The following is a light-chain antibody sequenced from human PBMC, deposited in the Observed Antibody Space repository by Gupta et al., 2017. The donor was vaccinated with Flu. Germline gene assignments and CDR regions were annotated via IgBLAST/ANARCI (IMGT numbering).Light chain of an antibody. CDR1: ENINTY. CDR2: DAS. J-gene: IGKJ5*01. Sequence: EVVMRQSPDSLSVSPGDTVTLSCRASENINTYLVWYQQKSGQAPRILIFDASNRAPGVPPRFSGSGSGTDFSLTISGLEPEDFAVYYCQQRTNWPPGTFGQGTRLEMK. CDR3: QQRTNWPPGT. V-gene: IGKV3-11*01.